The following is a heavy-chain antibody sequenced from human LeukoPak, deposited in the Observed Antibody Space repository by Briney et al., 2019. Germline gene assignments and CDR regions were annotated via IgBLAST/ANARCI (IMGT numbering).Heavy chain of an antibody. CDR3: ARGAAYYYDSSFRS. CDR1: VFTFSSYA. CDR2: ISYDGRSE. V-gene: IGHV3-30*04. D-gene: IGHD3-22*01. Sequence: PGGSLRLSCAASVFTFSSYAMHWVRHAPCKGLEWVVVISYDGRSELYAESVKGRFTISRDNSKRTLYLQMNSLSAEDTAVYYCARGAAYYYDSSFRSWGQGTLVTVSS. J-gene: IGHJ4*02.